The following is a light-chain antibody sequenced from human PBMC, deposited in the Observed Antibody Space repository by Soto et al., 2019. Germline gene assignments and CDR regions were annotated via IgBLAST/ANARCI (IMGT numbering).Light chain of an antibody. V-gene: IGKV1-12*02. CDR2: AAS. CDR3: QQSNSFPFT. J-gene: IGKJ5*01. Sequence: DIQMTQSPPSMSASVGDRVTITCRASQDISSWLAWYQQKPGKAPELLIYAASTLQSWVPSRFTGSVSVTHFTLTISSLQPEDFATYYCQQSNSFPFTFGQGTRLEIK. CDR1: QDISSW.